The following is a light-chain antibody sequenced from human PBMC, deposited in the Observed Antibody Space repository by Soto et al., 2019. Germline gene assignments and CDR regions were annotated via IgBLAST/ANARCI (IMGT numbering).Light chain of an antibody. CDR3: QQCYSTPRT. V-gene: IGKV4-1*01. Sequence: DIVMTQSPDSLAVSLGERATINCKSSQSVLYSSNNKNYLAWYQQKPGQPPKLLIYWASTRESGVPDRFSGSGSGTDFTLTSSSLQAEDVAVYYCQQCYSTPRTFGQGTKGEIK. J-gene: IGKJ1*01. CDR1: QSVLYSSNNKNY. CDR2: WAS.